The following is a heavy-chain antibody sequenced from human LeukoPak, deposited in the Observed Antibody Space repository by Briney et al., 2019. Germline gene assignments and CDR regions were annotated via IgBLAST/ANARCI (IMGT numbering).Heavy chain of an antibody. Sequence: XXXXYTFTXYYMHWVRQAPGQGLEWMGLINPTGGSTGYAQKFQGRVTMTRDMSTSTDYMELSSLRSEDTDIYYCARDXSVGDNAWWFDPWGQGTLVTASS. CDR1: XYTFTXYY. CDR3: ARDXSVGDNAWWFDP. D-gene: IGHD1-26*01. J-gene: IGHJ5*02. CDR2: INPTGGST. V-gene: IGHV1-46*01.